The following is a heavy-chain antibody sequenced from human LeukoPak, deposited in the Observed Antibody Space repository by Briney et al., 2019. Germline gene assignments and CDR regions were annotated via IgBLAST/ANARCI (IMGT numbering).Heavy chain of an antibody. D-gene: IGHD6-19*01. CDR3: SRSGTGYSSGWYGYFDY. V-gene: IGHV3-33*01. CDR2: IWYDGSNK. J-gene: IGHJ4*02. CDR1: GFTFSSYG. Sequence: PSGGSLRLSCAASGFTFSSYGMHWVRQAPGKGLEWVAVIWYDGSNKYYADSVKGRFTISRDNSKNTLYLQMNSPRAEDTAVYYCSRSGTGYSSGWYGYFDYWGQGTLVTVSS.